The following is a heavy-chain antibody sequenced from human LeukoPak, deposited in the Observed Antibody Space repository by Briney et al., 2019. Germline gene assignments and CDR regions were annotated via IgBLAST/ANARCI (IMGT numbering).Heavy chain of an antibody. CDR3: SRGVIVGAAYFDY. CDR2: IKTKTYGGTT. D-gene: IGHD1-26*01. Sequence: SLRLSCTTSRFTFGDHGVSWFRQAPGKGPEWISFIKTKTYGGTTEYAASVKGRLTISRDDSTGIAYLQMDSLKREDTVVYYCSRGVIVGAAYFDYWGQGTLVTVS. V-gene: IGHV3-49*03. J-gene: IGHJ4*02. CDR1: RFTFGDHG.